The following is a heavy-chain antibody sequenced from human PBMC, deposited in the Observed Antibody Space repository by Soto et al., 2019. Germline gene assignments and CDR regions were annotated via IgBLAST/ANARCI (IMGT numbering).Heavy chain of an antibody. D-gene: IGHD2-2*01. CDR2: ISDTGSSH. V-gene: IGHV3-30*18. CDR3: AKDRGGDCPDNSCYFGADY. CDR1: GFTFSCYG. J-gene: IGHJ4*02. Sequence: PGGSLRLSCVGSGFTFSCYGMHWVRQAPGKGLECVAVISDTGSSHYYAASVEGRFTISRENSKNTLSLHMDRLRVEDTAVYYCAKDRGGDCPDNSCYFGADYWGQGTPVTVSS.